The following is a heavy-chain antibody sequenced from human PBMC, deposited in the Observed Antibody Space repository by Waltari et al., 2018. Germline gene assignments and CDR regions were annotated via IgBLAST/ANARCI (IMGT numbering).Heavy chain of an antibody. CDR2: IIPIFGTA. J-gene: IGHJ4*02. D-gene: IGHD6-13*01. CDR1: GGTFSSYD. Sequence: QVQLVQSGAEVKKPGSSVKVSCKASGGTFSSYDISWVRQAPGQGLEWMGGIIPIFGTANYAQKFQGRVTITADESPSTAYMELSSLRSEDTAVYSCSRAWIAAADKTPSWYYFDYWGQGTLVTVSS. CDR3: SRAWIAAADKTPSWYYFDY. V-gene: IGHV1-69*13.